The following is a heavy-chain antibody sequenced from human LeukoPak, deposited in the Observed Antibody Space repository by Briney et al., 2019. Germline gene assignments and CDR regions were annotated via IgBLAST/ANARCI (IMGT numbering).Heavy chain of an antibody. D-gene: IGHD6-19*01. V-gene: IGHV3-30*04. CDR2: ISFHGTDT. Sequence: PGTSLRLSCAASGFTFISYAIHWVRQAPGKGLEWVAVISFHGTDTFYADSVKGRFTISRDNSKNTLYLQMSSLRGDDTAVYYCARGESSGWYAYYYYYYMDVWGKGTTVTVSS. CDR3: ARGESSGWYAYYYYYYMDV. J-gene: IGHJ6*03. CDR1: GFTFISYA.